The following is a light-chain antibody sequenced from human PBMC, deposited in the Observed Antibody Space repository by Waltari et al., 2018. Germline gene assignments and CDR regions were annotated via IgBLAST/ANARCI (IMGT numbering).Light chain of an antibody. J-gene: IGLJ3*02. CDR2: DVS. Sequence: QSALPQPASVSGSPGQSITISCTGTSSDVGGYNYVSWYQQHPGKAPKLRIYDVSNRPSGVSNRFSGSKSGNTASLTISGLQAEDEADYYCSSYTSSSTSWVFGGGTKLTVL. CDR1: SSDVGGYNY. V-gene: IGLV2-14*03. CDR3: SSYTSSSTSWV.